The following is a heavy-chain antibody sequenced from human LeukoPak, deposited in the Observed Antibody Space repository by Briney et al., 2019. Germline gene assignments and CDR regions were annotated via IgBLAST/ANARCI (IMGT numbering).Heavy chain of an antibody. CDR3: ARGNWNYASFWFDP. D-gene: IGHD1-7*01. CDR1: GGSISSYY. Sequence: RPSETLSLTCTVSGGSISSYYWSWIRQPPGKGLEWIGYISYSGSTNYNPSLKSRVSISVETSKNQFSLKLSSVTAADTAVYYYARGNWNYASFWFDPWGQGTLVTVSS. CDR2: ISYSGST. J-gene: IGHJ5*02. V-gene: IGHV4-59*01.